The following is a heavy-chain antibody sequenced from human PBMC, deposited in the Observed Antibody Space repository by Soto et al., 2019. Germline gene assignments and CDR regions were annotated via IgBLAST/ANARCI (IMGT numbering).Heavy chain of an antibody. CDR2: TYYRSKWYN. Sequence: SPTLSLTCAISGNSVSSDSAAWNWIRQSPSRGLEWLGRTYYRSKWYNDYAVSVKSRITINPDTSKNQFSLQLNSVTPEDTAVYYCVIARRVTPRSLHYWYQRTLVTGS. CDR3: VIARRVTPRSLHY. CDR1: GNSVSSDSAA. V-gene: IGHV6-1*01. D-gene: IGHD4-4*01. J-gene: IGHJ4*02.